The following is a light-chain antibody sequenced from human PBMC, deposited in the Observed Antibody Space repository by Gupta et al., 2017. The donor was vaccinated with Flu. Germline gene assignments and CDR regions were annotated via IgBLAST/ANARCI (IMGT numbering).Light chain of an antibody. CDR1: QSVSSTY. CDR3: QPSGNA. V-gene: IGKV3-20*01. CDR2: GAS. Sequence: QSPGTRSLSPGERATLSCRASQSVSSTYIAGHQQRPGQAPRLLIYGASSRATGITDRLSGSVSGTDFTLTIVILEPEDFAGYGGQPSGNAFGQGTKLELK. J-gene: IGKJ2*01.